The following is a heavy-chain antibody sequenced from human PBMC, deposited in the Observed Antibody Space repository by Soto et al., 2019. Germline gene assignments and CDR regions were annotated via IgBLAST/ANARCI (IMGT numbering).Heavy chain of an antibody. CDR2: IYYSGRT. CDR3: ARHGPTRYNPPWGWFDP. Sequence: SETLSLTCTVSGGSISSSSYYWGWIRQPPGRGLEWIGSIYYSGRTYYNPSLKSRVTISVDTSKNQFSLNLSSVTAADTAVYYCARHGPTRYNPPWGWFDPWGQGTLVTVSS. CDR1: GGSISSSSYY. D-gene: IGHD1-20*01. J-gene: IGHJ5*02. V-gene: IGHV4-39*01.